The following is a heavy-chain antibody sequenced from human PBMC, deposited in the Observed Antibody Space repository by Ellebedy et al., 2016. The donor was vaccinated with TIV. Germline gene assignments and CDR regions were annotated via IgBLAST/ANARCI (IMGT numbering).Heavy chain of an antibody. Sequence: SETLSLXXAVYGESSSYYYWSWIRQPPGKGLEWVGEINHSGRNNYNPSLKDRVNISVEKSKNQFSLKLTSVTAADTAVYYCASGLYAPRFDPWGQGTPVTVSP. CDR1: GESSSYYY. CDR3: ASGLYAPRFDP. D-gene: IGHD2-8*01. CDR2: INHSGRN. V-gene: IGHV4-34*01. J-gene: IGHJ5*02.